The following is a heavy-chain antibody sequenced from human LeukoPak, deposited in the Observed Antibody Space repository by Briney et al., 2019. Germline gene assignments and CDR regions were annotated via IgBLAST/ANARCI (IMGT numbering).Heavy chain of an antibody. CDR3: ARDAPGITIFGAG. CDR1: GFTFSSYW. Sequence: GGSLRLSCAASGFTFSSYWMSWVRQAPGKGLEWVANIKQDGSEKYHVDSVKGRFTISRDNAKNSLYLQMNSLRAEDTAVYYCARDAPGITIFGAGWGQGTLVTVSS. J-gene: IGHJ4*02. CDR2: IKQDGSEK. D-gene: IGHD3-3*01. V-gene: IGHV3-7*01.